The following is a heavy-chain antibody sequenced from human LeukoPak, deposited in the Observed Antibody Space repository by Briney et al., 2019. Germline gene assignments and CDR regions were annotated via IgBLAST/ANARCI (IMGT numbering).Heavy chain of an antibody. CDR2: IYYSGST. Sequence: SETLSLTCTASGGSISTYYWSWIRQPPGKGLQWIGYIYYSGSTNYNPSLKSRVTISVDTSKNQFSLKLSSVTAADTAVYYCARSQAYCSSTTCYVNWFDPRGQGTLVTVSS. CDR3: ARSQAYCSSTTCYVNWFDP. CDR1: GGSISTYY. V-gene: IGHV4-59*01. D-gene: IGHD2-2*01. J-gene: IGHJ5*02.